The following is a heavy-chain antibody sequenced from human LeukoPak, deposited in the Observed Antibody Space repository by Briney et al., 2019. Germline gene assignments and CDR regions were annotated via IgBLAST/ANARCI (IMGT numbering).Heavy chain of an antibody. V-gene: IGHV3-30*03. CDR3: TILRLGELSIDY. CDR1: GFTFSSYG. D-gene: IGHD3-16*02. CDR2: ISYDGSNK. Sequence: GGSLRLSCAASGFTFSSYGMHWVRQAPGKGLEWVAVISYDGSNKYYSDSVKGRFTISRDNSKNTLYLQMNSLRAEDTAVYYCTILRLGELSIDYWGQGTLVTVSS. J-gene: IGHJ4*02.